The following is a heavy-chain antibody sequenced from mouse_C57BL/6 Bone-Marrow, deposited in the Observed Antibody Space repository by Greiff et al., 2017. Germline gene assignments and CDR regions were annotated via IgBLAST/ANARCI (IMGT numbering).Heavy chain of an antibody. CDR2: IYPGGGYT. CDR3: ARWDYYYAMDY. D-gene: IGHD4-1*01. Sequence: VHLVESGAELVRPGTSVKMSCKASGYTFTNYWIGWAKQRPGHGLEWIGDIYPGGGYTNYNEKFKGKATLTADKSSSTAYMQFSSLTSEDSAIYYCARWDYYYAMDYWGQGTSVTVSS. CDR1: GYTFTNYW. V-gene: IGHV1-63*01. J-gene: IGHJ4*01.